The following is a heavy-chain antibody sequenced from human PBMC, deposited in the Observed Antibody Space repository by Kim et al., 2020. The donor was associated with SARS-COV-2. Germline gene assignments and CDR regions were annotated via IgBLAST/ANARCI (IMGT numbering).Heavy chain of an antibody. J-gene: IGHJ3*02. CDR3: ASLDYGDHWAFDI. Sequence: SETLSPTCTVSGGSISSYYWSWIRQPPGKGLEWIGYIYYSGSTNYNPSLKSRVTISVDTSKNQFSLKLSSVTAADTAVYYCASLDYGDHWAFDIWGQGTMGTVSS. D-gene: IGHD4-17*01. CDR1: GGSISSYY. V-gene: IGHV4-59*08. CDR2: IYYSGST.